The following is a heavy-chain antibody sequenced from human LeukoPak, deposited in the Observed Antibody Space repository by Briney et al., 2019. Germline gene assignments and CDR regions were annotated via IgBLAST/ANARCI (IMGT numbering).Heavy chain of an antibody. CDR2: ISAYNGNT. V-gene: IGHV1-18*01. CDR1: GYTFTSYG. Sequence: PWASVKVSCKASGYTFTSYGISWVRQAPGQGLEWMGWISAYNGNTNYAQKLQGRVTMTTDTSTSTAYMELRSLRSDDTAVYYCARDEAWGYYGSGSQFDYWGQGTLVTVSS. CDR3: ARDEAWGYYGSGSQFDY. D-gene: IGHD3-10*01. J-gene: IGHJ4*02.